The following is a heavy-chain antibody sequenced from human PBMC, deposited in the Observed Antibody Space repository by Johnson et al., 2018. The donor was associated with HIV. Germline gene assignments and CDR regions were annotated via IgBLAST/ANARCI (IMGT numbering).Heavy chain of an antibody. CDR2: ISSSGSTI. V-gene: IGHV3-48*04. CDR1: GFTFTSYT. CDR3: ASWPHGSGSYQIDI. Sequence: VQLVESGGGVVQPGRSLRLSCAASGFTFTSYTIHWVRQAPGKGLEWVSYISSSGSTIYYADSVKGRFTISRDNAKNSLYLQMNSLRAEDTAVYYCASWPHGSGSYQIDIWGQGTMVTVSS. D-gene: IGHD3-10*01. J-gene: IGHJ3*02.